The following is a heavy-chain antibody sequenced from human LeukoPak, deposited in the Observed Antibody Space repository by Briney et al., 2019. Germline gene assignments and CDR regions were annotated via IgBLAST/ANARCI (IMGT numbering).Heavy chain of an antibody. Sequence: GGSLRLSGAASGFAFSSYAMNWVRQAPGKGLEWVSGIRGSGASTYYADSVKGRFTISRDNSKNTLHLQMNSLRVEDTAVYYCAKVGYAPYTSSSVIYYYYYMDVWGKGTTVTVSS. CDR2: IRGSGAST. D-gene: IGHD6-6*01. V-gene: IGHV3-23*01. CDR3: AKVGYAPYTSSSVIYYYYYMDV. CDR1: GFAFSSYA. J-gene: IGHJ6*03.